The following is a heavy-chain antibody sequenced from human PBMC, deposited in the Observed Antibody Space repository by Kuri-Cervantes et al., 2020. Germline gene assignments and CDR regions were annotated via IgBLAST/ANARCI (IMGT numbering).Heavy chain of an antibody. V-gene: IGHV3-33*01. J-gene: IGHJ4*02. Sequence: GGSLRLSCAASGFTFSSYGMHWVRQAPGKGLEWVAVIWYDGSNKYYADSVKGRFTISRDNSKNTLYLQMNSLRADDTAVYYCARCGLGVGVWGNRGFDYWGQGTLVTVSS. D-gene: IGHD3-16*01. CDR2: IWYDGSNK. CDR3: ARCGLGVGVWGNRGFDY. CDR1: GFTFSSYG.